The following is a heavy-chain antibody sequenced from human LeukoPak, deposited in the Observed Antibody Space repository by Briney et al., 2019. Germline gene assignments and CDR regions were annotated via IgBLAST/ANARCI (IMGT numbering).Heavy chain of an antibody. Sequence: SETLSLTCTVSGYSISSGYYWGWIRQPPGKGLEWIGSIYHSGSTYYNPSLKSRVTISVDTSKNQFSLKLSSVTAADTAVCYCARAALDYWGQGTLVTVSS. V-gene: IGHV4-38-2*02. J-gene: IGHJ4*02. CDR1: GYSISSGYY. CDR2: IYHSGST. CDR3: ARAALDY.